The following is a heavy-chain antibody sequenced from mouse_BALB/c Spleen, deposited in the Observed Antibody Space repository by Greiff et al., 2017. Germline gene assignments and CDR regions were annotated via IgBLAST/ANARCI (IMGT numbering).Heavy chain of an antibody. CDR2: IFPGTGTT. CDR3: ARSYGNYYAMDY. CDR1: GYTFTSYW. Sequence: VQLQQSGAELVKPGASVKLSCKTSGYTFTSYWIQWVKQRPGQGLGWIGEIFPGTGTTYYNEKFKGKATLTIDTSSSTAYMQLSSLTSEDSAVYFCARSYGNYYAMDYWGQGTSVTVSS. V-gene: IGHV1S132*01. J-gene: IGHJ4*01. D-gene: IGHD2-10*02.